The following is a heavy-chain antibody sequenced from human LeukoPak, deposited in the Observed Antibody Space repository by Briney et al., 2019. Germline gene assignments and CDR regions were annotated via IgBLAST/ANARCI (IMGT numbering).Heavy chain of an antibody. Sequence: SETLSLTCTVSGVSITTYYWSWIRQPAGKGLEWIGHIYASGSTNYNPSLKSRVTMSVETSKNQFSLKLSSVTAADTAVYYCARDRWVQLWSDAFDIWGQGTMVTVSS. V-gene: IGHV4-4*07. CDR3: ARDRWVQLWSDAFDI. CDR2: IYASGST. CDR1: GVSITTYY. D-gene: IGHD5-18*01. J-gene: IGHJ3*02.